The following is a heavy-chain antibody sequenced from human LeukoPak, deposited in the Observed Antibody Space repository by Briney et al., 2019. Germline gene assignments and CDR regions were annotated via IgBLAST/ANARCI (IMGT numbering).Heavy chain of an antibody. V-gene: IGHV3-30*02. Sequence: GGSPRLSCAASGFTFSAYGMHWVRQAPGKGLEWVAFIRYDGSNKYYADSVKGRFTISRDNSKNTLYLQMNSLRAEDTAVYYCAKRAADVLYYFDYWGQGTLVTVSS. CDR2: IRYDGSNK. J-gene: IGHJ4*02. CDR3: AKRAADVLYYFDY. CDR1: GFTFSAYG. D-gene: IGHD6-13*01.